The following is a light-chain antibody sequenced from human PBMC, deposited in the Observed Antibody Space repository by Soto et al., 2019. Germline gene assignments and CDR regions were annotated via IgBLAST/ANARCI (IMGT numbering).Light chain of an antibody. CDR1: SSNIGAGYD. V-gene: IGLV1-40*01. Sequence: QSLLTQPPSVSGAPGQRVTISCIGSSSNIGAGYDVHWYQQLPGTAPKLLIYGHSNRPSGVPDRFSGSKSGASASLAITGLQADDEADYYCQTFDSSLRGYVFGTGTKVTVL. CDR3: QTFDSSLRGYV. J-gene: IGLJ1*01. CDR2: GHS.